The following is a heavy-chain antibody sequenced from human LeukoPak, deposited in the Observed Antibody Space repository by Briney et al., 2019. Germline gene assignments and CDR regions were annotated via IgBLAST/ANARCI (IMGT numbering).Heavy chain of an antibody. J-gene: IGHJ5*02. CDR1: GGSINSFC. V-gene: IGHV4-4*08. CDR2: IYTTGTT. Sequence: SETLSLTCTVSGGSINSFCWSWVRQPPGKGLEWMGYIYTTGTTDYNPSFKSRVTMSADTSKNQLSMELKFLTAADTAVYYCATSYDAKTAPYDLWGQGTLVSVSS. CDR3: ATSYDAKTAPYDL. D-gene: IGHD3-3*01.